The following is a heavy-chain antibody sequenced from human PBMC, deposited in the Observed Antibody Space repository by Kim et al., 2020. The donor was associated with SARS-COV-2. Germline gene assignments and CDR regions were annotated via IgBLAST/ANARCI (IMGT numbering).Heavy chain of an antibody. CDR1: GGSISSSSYY. CDR2: IYYSGST. D-gene: IGHD6-19*01. Sequence: SKTLSLTCTVSGGSISSSSYYWGWIRQPPGKGLEWIGSIYYSGSTYYNPSLKSRVTISVDTSKNQFSLKLSSVTAADTAVYYCVRGAQDSSGWYGYWGQGTLVTVSS. J-gene: IGHJ4*02. CDR3: VRGAQDSSGWYGY. V-gene: IGHV4-39*07.